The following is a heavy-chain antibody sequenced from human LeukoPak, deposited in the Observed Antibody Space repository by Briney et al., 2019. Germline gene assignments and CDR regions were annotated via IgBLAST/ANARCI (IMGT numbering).Heavy chain of an antibody. D-gene: IGHD3-22*01. CDR3: AAGRMITEVNALDY. CDR2: IYYSGVA. V-gene: IGHV4-59*08. CDR1: GGSISSYY. J-gene: IGHJ4*02. Sequence: KPSETLSLTCTVSGGSISSYYWSWIRHPPGKGLEWLGFIYYSGVATYSPSLESRVTISVDTSRKQFSLKMNSVPAADTAVYYCAAGRMITEVNALDYWGQGSLVTVSS.